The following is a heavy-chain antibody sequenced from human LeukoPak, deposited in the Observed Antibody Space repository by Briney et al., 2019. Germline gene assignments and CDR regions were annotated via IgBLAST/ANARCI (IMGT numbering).Heavy chain of an antibody. CDR2: ISSSSSYI. CDR1: GFTFSSYS. V-gene: IGHV3-21*01. J-gene: IGHJ3*02. CDR3: ARYGDSNAFDI. Sequence: AGGSLRLSCAASGFTFSSYSMNWVRQAPGKGLEWVSSISSSSSYIYYADSVKGRFTISRDNAKNSLYLQMNSLRAEDTAVYYCARYGDSNAFDIWGQGTMVTVSS. D-gene: IGHD4-17*01.